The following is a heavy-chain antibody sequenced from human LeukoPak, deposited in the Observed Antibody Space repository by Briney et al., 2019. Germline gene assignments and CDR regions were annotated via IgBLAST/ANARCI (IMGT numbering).Heavy chain of an antibody. Sequence: PGGSLRLSCAASGFTFDDYAVHWVRQAPGKGLECVSGISWNSGSIGYADSVKGRFTISRDNAKNSLYLQMNSLRAEDTALYYCAKPTTMIVVEGYFQHWGQGTLVTVSS. D-gene: IGHD3-22*01. J-gene: IGHJ1*01. CDR2: ISWNSGSI. V-gene: IGHV3-9*01. CDR1: GFTFDDYA. CDR3: AKPTTMIVVEGYFQH.